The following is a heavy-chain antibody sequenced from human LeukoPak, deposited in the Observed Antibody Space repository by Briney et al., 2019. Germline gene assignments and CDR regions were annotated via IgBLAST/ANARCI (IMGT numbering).Heavy chain of an antibody. V-gene: IGHV3-30*03. Sequence: GGSLRLSCAASGFTFSSYGMHWVRQAPGKGLEWVAVISYDGSNKYYADSVKGRFTISRDNSKNTLYLQMNSLRAEDTAVYYCASGDGYNSYWGQGTLVTVSS. D-gene: IGHD5-24*01. CDR2: ISYDGSNK. CDR3: ASGDGYNSY. J-gene: IGHJ4*02. CDR1: GFTFSSYG.